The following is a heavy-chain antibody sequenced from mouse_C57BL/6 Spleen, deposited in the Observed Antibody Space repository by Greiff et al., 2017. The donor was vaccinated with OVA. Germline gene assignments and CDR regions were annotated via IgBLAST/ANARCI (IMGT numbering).Heavy chain of an antibody. J-gene: IGHJ4*01. CDR1: GFTFSDYG. CDR2: ISSGSSTI. D-gene: IGHD1-1*01. V-gene: IGHV5-17*01. Sequence: EVMLVESGGGLVKPGGSLKLSCAASGFTFSDYGMHWVRQAPEKGLEWVAYISSGSSTIYYADTVKGRFTISRDNAKNTLFLQMTSLRSEDTAMYYCARSYDYGSSYGAMDYWGQGTSVTGSS. CDR3: ARSYDYGSSYGAMDY.